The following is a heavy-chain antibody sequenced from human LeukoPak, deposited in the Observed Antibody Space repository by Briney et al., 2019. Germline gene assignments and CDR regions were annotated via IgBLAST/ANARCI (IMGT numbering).Heavy chain of an antibody. CDR1: GYTFTSYD. CDR2: MNPNSGNT. Sequence: ASVKVSCKASGYTFTSYDINWVRQATGQEPEWMGWMNPNSGNTGYAQKFQGRVTITRNTSISTAYMELSSLRSEDTAVYYCARGDPEDVYFDYWGQGTLVTVSS. V-gene: IGHV1-8*03. J-gene: IGHJ4*02. CDR3: ARGDPEDVYFDY.